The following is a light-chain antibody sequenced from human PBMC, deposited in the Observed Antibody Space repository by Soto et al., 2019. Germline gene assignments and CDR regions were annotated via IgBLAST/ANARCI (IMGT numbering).Light chain of an antibody. V-gene: IGKV2-28*01. CDR1: KSLRHSNGYNY. Sequence: DIVMTQSPLSLPVTPGEPASISCRSSKSLRHSNGYNYLDWYLQKPGQSPQLLIYLGSNRASGVPDRFSGSGSGTDFTLKISRVEAEDVGVYYCMQALQTLRFTFGPGTKVYIK. J-gene: IGKJ3*01. CDR2: LGS. CDR3: MQALQTLRFT.